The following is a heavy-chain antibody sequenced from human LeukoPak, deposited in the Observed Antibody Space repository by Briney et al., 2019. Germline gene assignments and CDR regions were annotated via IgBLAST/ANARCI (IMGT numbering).Heavy chain of an antibody. J-gene: IGHJ4*02. D-gene: IGHD2-8*01. CDR2: ISAYNGNT. CDR1: GYTFTSYG. CDR3: ARGYCTSGVCYKLRD. Sequence: GASVKVSCKASGYTFTSYGISWVRQAPGQGLEWMGWISAYNGNTNYAQKLQGRVTMTTDTSTSTAYMELRSLRSDDTAVYYCARGYCTSGVCYKLRDWGQGTLVTVSS. V-gene: IGHV1-18*01.